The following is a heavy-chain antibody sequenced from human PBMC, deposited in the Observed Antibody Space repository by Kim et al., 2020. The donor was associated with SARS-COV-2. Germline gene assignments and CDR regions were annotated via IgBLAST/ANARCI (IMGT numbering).Heavy chain of an antibody. CDR2: IYYSGST. CDR1: GGSISSGGYY. CDR3: ARCGGECSSTSCYGPYYYYGMDV. V-gene: IGHV4-31*03. Sequence: SETLSLTCTVSGGSISSGGYYWSWIRQHPGKGLEWIGYIYYSGSTYYNPSLKSRVTISVDTSKNQFSLKLSSVTAADTAVYYCARCGGECSSTSCYGPYYYYGMDVWGQGTTVTVSS. J-gene: IGHJ6*02. D-gene: IGHD2-2*01.